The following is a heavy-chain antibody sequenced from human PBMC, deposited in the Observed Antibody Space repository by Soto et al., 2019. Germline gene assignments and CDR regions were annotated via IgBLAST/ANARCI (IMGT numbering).Heavy chain of an antibody. CDR3: ASRINMVREVNTKGLDAFDI. CDR2: IKQDGREK. CDR1: GFTFSSYW. V-gene: IGHV3-7*01. J-gene: IGHJ3*02. Sequence: GGSLRLSCAASGFTFSSYWMSWVRQAPGKGLEWVANIKQDGREKYYVYSVKGRFTISRDNAKNSLYLQMNSLRAEDTAVYYCASRINMVREVNTKGLDAFDIWGQGTMVTVSS. D-gene: IGHD3-10*01.